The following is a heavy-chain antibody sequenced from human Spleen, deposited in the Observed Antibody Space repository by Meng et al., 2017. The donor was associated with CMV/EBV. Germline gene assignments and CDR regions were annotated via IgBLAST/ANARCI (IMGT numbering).Heavy chain of an antibody. CDR1: GFTFSSYW. D-gene: IGHD2-2*02. CDR2: ISYDGGKQ. J-gene: IGHJ3*02. Sequence: GGSLRLSCAASGFTFSSYWMHWVRQAPGKGLEWVAVISYDGGKQYYADSVKGRFTISKDNSKTALYLQMNSLRGEDTAVYYCARDDIVVVPAAIFSTWGAFDIWGQGTMVTVSS. CDR3: ARDDIVVVPAAIFSTWGAFDI. V-gene: IGHV3-30*03.